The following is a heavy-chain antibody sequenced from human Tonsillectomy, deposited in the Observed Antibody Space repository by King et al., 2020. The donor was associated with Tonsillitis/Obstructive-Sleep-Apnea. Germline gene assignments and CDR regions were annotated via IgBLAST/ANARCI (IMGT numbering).Heavy chain of an antibody. CDR2: ISWNSGSI. CDR3: AKATNKWYYKYLVVL. CDR1: GFTFDAYA. V-gene: IGHV3-9*01. Sequence: VQLVESGGGLAQPDRSLRLSCAASGFTFDAYAMHWVRQAPGKGLEWVSGISWNSGSIGYADSVKGRFTISRDNAKNSLYLQMNSLRAEDTALYYCAKATNKWYYKYLVVLWGGATAVTVS. J-gene: IGHJ6*02. D-gene: IGHD1-7*01.